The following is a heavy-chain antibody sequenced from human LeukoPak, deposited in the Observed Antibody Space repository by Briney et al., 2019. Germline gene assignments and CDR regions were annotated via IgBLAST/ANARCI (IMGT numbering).Heavy chain of an antibody. Sequence: PSETLSLTCTVSGGSISSYYWSWIRQPPGKGLEWIGYIYYSGSTKYNPSLKSRVTISVDTSKNQFSLKLSSVTAADTAVYYCARDLGDGRGYSIDYWGQGTLVTVSS. D-gene: IGHD3-22*01. CDR1: GGSISSYY. CDR2: IYYSGST. V-gene: IGHV4-59*01. CDR3: ARDLGDGRGYSIDY. J-gene: IGHJ4*02.